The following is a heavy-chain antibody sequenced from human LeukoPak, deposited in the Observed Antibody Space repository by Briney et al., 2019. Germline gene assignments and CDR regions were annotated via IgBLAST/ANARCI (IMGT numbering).Heavy chain of an antibody. CDR1: GFTFSSYG. V-gene: IGHV3-30*18. J-gene: IGHJ4*02. Sequence: GGSLRLSCAASGFTFSSYGMHWVRQAPGKGLEWVAVISYDGSNKYYADSVKGRFTISRDNSKNTLYLQMNSLRAEDTAVYYCAKGSTAVAGTMDYWGQGTLVTVSS. CDR3: AKGSTAVAGTMDY. CDR2: ISYDGSNK. D-gene: IGHD6-19*01.